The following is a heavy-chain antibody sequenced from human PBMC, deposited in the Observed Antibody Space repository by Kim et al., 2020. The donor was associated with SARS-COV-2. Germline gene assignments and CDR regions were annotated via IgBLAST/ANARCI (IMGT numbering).Heavy chain of an antibody. D-gene: IGHD3-10*01. V-gene: IGHV3-64*05. J-gene: IGHJ4*02. CDR2: ISSDGGST. CDR3: VTRNYYNSGSYYEGAPCDF. CDR1: GFTFSNYA. Sequence: GGSLRLSCSASGFTFSNYAMHWVRQAPGKGLEYVSAISSDGGSTYYADSVKGRFTISRDNSKNMLYVQMSSLRVEDTAIYYCVTRNYYNSGSYYEGAPCDFGGQGTLVTVSS.